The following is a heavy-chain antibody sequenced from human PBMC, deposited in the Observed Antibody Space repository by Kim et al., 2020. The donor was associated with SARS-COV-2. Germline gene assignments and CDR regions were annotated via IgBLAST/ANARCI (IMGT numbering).Heavy chain of an antibody. J-gene: IGHJ3*02. V-gene: IGHV1-2*02. CDR2: INPNSGGT. D-gene: IGHD2-21*02. Sequence: ASVKVSCKASGYTFTGYYMHWVRQAPGQGLEWMGWINPNSGGTNYAQKFQGRVTMTRDTSISTAYMELSRLRSDDTAVYYCARDDLWCGGDCYEGVDAFDIWGQGTMVTVSS. CDR3: ARDDLWCGGDCYEGVDAFDI. CDR1: GYTFTGYY.